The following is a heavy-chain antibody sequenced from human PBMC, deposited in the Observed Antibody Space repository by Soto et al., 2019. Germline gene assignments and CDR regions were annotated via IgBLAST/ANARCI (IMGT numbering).Heavy chain of an antibody. Sequence: SETLSLTCTVSGGSMRRSSYYWGWIRQPPGKGLEWIGHIYYSGRTYYAPSLESRLTISLDMSKNQFSLRLSSVNASDTAVYYCARDRSNSPDYFDYWGQGTLVTVSS. CDR3: ARDRSNSPDYFDY. CDR1: GGSMRRSSYY. D-gene: IGHD6-6*01. J-gene: IGHJ4*02. CDR2: IYYSGRT. V-gene: IGHV4-30-4*01.